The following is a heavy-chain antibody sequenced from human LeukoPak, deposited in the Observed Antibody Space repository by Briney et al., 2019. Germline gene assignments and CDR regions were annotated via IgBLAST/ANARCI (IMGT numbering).Heavy chain of an antibody. D-gene: IGHD5-18*01. CDR2: ISAYSGNT. V-gene: IGHV1-18*01. CDR3: ARVSELWPEYGSELPYHGMDV. J-gene: IGHJ6*02. Sequence: ASVKVSCKASGYTFTSYGISWVRQAPGQGLEWMGWISAYSGNTNYAQKLQGRVTMTTDTSTSTAYMELRSLRSDDTAVYYCARVSELWPEYGSELPYHGMDVWGQGTTVTVSS. CDR1: GYTFTSYG.